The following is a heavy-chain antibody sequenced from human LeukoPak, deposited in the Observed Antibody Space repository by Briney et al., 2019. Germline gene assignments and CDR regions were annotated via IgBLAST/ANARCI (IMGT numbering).Heavy chain of an antibody. D-gene: IGHD5-18*01. CDR3: ARTHRSQWIQLWLGAFDI. V-gene: IGHV4-31*03. Sequence: SQTLSLTCTVSGGSISSGGYYWSWIRQHPGKGLEWIGYIYCSGSTYYNPSLKSRVTISVGTSKNQFSLKLSSVTAADTAVYYCARTHRSQWIQLWLGAFDIWGQGTMVTVSS. J-gene: IGHJ3*02. CDR2: IYCSGST. CDR1: GGSISSGGYY.